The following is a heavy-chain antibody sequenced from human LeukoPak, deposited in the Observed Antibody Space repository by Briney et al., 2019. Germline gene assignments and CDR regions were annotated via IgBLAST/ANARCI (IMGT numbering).Heavy chain of an antibody. CDR3: AKDGMATISYYFDY. V-gene: IGHV3-23*01. D-gene: IGHD5-24*01. Sequence: PGGSLRLSCAASGFTFSSYAMSWVRQAPGKGLEWVSAISGSGGSTYYADSVKGRFTISRDNSKNTLYLQTNSLGAEDTAVYYCAKDGMATISYYFDYWGQGTLVTVSS. CDR2: ISGSGGST. CDR1: GFTFSSYA. J-gene: IGHJ4*02.